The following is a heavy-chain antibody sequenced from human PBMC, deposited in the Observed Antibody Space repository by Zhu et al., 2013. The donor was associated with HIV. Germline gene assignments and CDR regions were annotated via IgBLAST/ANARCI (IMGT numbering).Heavy chain of an antibody. J-gene: IGHJ4*02. CDR1: GFTFSSYG. Sequence: VQLVESGGGVVQPGRSLRLSCAASGFTFSSYGMHWVRQAPGKGLEWVAVISYDGSNKYYADSVKGRFTISRDNSKNTLYLQMNSLRVEDTAVYYCAKDSYYDSSYYFDYWGQGTSVTVSS. D-gene: IGHD3-22*01. V-gene: IGHV3-30*18. CDR2: ISYDGSNK. CDR3: AKDSYYDSSYYFDY.